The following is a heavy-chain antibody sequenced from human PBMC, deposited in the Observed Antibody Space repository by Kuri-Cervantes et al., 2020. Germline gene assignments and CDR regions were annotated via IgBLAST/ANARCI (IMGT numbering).Heavy chain of an antibody. V-gene: IGHV3-64*02. Sequence: GESLKISCAASGFTFDDYAMHWVRQAPGKGLEYVSAISGSAGSTYYVDSVKGRFVISRDNSKNTLYLQMGSLRAEDMGVYYCARSAGSGSYYDYMDVWGKGTTVTVSS. D-gene: IGHD3-10*01. CDR2: ISGSAGST. CDR3: ARSAGSGSYYDYMDV. CDR1: GFTFDDYA. J-gene: IGHJ6*03.